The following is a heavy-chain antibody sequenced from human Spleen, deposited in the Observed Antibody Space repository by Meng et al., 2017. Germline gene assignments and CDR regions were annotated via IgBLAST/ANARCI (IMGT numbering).Heavy chain of an antibody. Sequence: GESLKISCAASGFILINDGMHWVRQAPGKGLEWVSGIINSGDRTYYADSVKGRFTISRDTSKNTLYLQMNNLRVEDTAIYYCAKGFALTGNPNWFDPWGQGTLVTVSS. CDR3: AKGFALTGNPNWFDP. CDR2: IINSGDRT. V-gene: IGHV3-23*01. J-gene: IGHJ5*02. CDR1: GFILINDG. D-gene: IGHD3-9*01.